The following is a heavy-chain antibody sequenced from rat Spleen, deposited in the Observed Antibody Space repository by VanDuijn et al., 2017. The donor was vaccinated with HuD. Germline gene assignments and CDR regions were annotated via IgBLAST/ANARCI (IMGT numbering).Heavy chain of an antibody. J-gene: IGHJ4*01. CDR3: ARHNSGYGVMDA. Sequence: EVQLVESGGGLVQPGRSLKLSCVASGFTFNNYWMSWIRQAPKKGLEWVATIIYDGSSTYFRDSVKGRFTISRDNAKSTLSLQMDSLRSEDTATYYCARHNSGYGVMDAWGQGASVTVSS. D-gene: IGHD4-3*01. CDR2: IIYDGSST. V-gene: IGHV5-7*01. CDR1: GFTFNNYW.